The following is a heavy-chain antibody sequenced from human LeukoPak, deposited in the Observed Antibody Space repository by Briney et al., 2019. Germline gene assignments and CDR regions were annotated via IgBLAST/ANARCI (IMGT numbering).Heavy chain of an antibody. D-gene: IGHD6-13*01. J-gene: IGHJ4*02. CDR3: ARNSSRVDY. CDR1: GYTFTTSA. Sequence: GASVKVPCKASGYTFTTSAIIWVRQAPGQGLEWMGWISVYNGDTNYAQKLQGRVTMTTDTSTSTAYMELRSLRSDDTAVYYCARNSSRVDYWGQGTLVTVSS. V-gene: IGHV1-18*01. CDR2: ISVYNGDT.